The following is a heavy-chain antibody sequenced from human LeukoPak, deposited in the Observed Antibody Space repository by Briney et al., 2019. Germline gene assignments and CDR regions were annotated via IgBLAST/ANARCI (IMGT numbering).Heavy chain of an antibody. J-gene: IGHJ4*02. CDR2: IDTDGSST. CDR3: AKDPGGSSGWYGGINLVSLVY. CDR1: GFTFSSYW. V-gene: IGHV3-74*01. Sequence: GGSLRLSCAASGFTFSSYWMHWVRQAPGKGLVWVSRIDTDGSSTVYADSVKGRFTISRDNAKNTLYLQMNSLRAEDTAVYYCAKDPGGSSGWYGGINLVSLVYWGQGTLVTVSS. D-gene: IGHD6-19*01.